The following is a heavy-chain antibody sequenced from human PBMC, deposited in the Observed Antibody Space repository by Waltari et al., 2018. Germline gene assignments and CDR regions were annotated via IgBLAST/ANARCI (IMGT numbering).Heavy chain of an antibody. CDR2: IYYSGST. CDR3: ASRWGSSQYYFDY. D-gene: IGHD6-13*01. J-gene: IGHJ4*02. CDR1: GGSISSSSYS. Sequence: QLQLQESGPGLVKPSETLSLTCTVSGGSISSSSYSWGWIRQPPGKGLEWIGSIYYSGSTYYNPSLKSRVTISVDTSKNQFSLKLSSVTAADTAVYYCASRWGSSQYYFDYWGQGTLVTVSS. V-gene: IGHV4-39*07.